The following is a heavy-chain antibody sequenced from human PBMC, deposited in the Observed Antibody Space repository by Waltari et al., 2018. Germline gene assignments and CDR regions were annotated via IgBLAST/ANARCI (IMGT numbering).Heavy chain of an antibody. D-gene: IGHD3-10*01. V-gene: IGHV3-48*03. CDR3: AREGRYDDFDI. CDR2: ISTTGNTV. Sequence: EVQLVEFGGDLVQPGESLRLSCAASGFTFSSYEMNWVRQAPGQGLEGVSYISTTGNTVYYADSVRGRFTVTRDNPKNSLYLQMNSLRADDTAVYYCAREGRYDDFDIWGQGTMVTVSS. CDR1: GFTFSSYE. J-gene: IGHJ3*02.